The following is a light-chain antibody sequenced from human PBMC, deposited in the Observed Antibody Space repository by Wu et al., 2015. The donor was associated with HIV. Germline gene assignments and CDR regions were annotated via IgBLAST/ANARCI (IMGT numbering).Light chain of an antibody. CDR3: HQYGVSPQT. J-gene: IGKJ1*01. V-gene: IGKV3D-11*03. Sequence: EIVLTQSPATLALSPGERATLSCRASQSITISLAWYQQTPGQAPRLLIYDASNRATGIPARFSGNGSGTDFTLTISSLEPEDFAVYFCHQYGVSPQTFGQGTKV. CDR1: QSITIS. CDR2: DAS.